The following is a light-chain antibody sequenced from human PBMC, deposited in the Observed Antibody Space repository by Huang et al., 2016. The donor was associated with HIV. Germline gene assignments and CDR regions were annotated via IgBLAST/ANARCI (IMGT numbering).Light chain of an antibody. V-gene: IGKV2-28*01. CDR1: QSLRHSNGHNY. CDR2: LGS. CDR3: MQGLQTWT. Sequence: DIVMVQSPASLSVTPGEAASITCRSSQSLRHSNGHNYLDWYCQKPGQSPQLLIYLGSIRASWVPDRFSGSGSGTDFTLRINRVEAGDVGIYYCMQGLQTWTFGQGTKVEI. J-gene: IGKJ1*01.